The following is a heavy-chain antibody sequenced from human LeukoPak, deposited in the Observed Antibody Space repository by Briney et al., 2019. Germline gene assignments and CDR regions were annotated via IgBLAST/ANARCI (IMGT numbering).Heavy chain of an antibody. CDR2: IYSGGST. V-gene: IGHV3-66*01. CDR3: ARDSLSDYDSSGYYRDY. D-gene: IGHD3-22*01. CDR1: GFTVSSNY. Sequence: PGGSLRLSCAASGFTVSSNYMSWVRQAPGKGLEWVSVIYSGGSTYYADSVKGRFTISRDNSKNTLYLQMNSLRAEDTAVYYCARDSLSDYDSSGYYRDYWGQGTLVTVSS. J-gene: IGHJ4*02.